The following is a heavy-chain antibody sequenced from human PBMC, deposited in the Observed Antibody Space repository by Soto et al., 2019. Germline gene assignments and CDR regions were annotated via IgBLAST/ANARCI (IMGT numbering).Heavy chain of an antibody. Sequence: SETLSLTCTVSGGSISSGDYYWSWIRQPPGKGLEWIGYIYYSGSTYYNPSLKSRVTISVDTSKSQFSLKLSSVTAADTAVYYCASRHDYEPLDYWGQGTLVVASS. D-gene: IGHD4-17*01. CDR3: ASRHDYEPLDY. J-gene: IGHJ4*02. V-gene: IGHV4-30-4*01. CDR1: GGSISSGDYY. CDR2: IYYSGST.